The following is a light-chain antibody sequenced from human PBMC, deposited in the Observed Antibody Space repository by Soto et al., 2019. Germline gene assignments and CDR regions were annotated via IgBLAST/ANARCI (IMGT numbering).Light chain of an antibody. V-gene: IGLV1-51*01. CDR1: RSNIGNNY. CDR2: DNN. J-gene: IGLJ2*01. Sequence: QSVLTQPPSVSAAPGQRVTISCSGSRSNIGNNYVSWYQHLPGTAPKLLIYDNNKPPSGIPDRFSGSKSGTSATLGITGLQTGDEADYYCGTWDSSLSAVFGGGTKLTVL. CDR3: GTWDSSLSAV.